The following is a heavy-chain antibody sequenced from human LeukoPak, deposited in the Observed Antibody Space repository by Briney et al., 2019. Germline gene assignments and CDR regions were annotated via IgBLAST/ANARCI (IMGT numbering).Heavy chain of an antibody. V-gene: IGHV1-69*13. CDR2: IIPIFGTA. D-gene: IGHD3-22*01. J-gene: IGHJ4*02. Sequence: GASVKVSCKASGGTFSSYAISWVRQAPGQGLEWMGGIIPIFGTANYAQKFQGRVTITADESTSTAYMELSSLRSDDTAVYYCARGRHFDSNGYYAAFYFDSWGQGTLVTVSS. CDR3: ARGRHFDSNGYYAAFYFDS. CDR1: GGTFSSYA.